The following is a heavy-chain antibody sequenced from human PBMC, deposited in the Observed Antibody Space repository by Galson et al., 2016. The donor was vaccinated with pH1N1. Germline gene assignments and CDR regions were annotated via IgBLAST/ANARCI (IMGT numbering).Heavy chain of an antibody. CDR2: ISWNSGGI. CDR3: AKAPTVTANGRTYFDY. D-gene: IGHD4-11*01. J-gene: IGHJ4*02. CDR1: GFTFDDYG. V-gene: IGHV3-9*01. Sequence: SLRLSCAASGFTFDDYGMHWVRQAPGKGLEWVSGISWNSGGIAYADSVKGRFTISRDNSKNTPYLQMNSLRAEDTAVYYCAKAPTVTANGRTYFDYWGQGVRVIVSS.